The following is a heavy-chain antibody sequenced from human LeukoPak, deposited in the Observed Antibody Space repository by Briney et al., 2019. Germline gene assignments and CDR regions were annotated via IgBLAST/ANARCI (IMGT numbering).Heavy chain of an antibody. D-gene: IGHD6-13*01. CDR1: GFTFSSYA. CDR2: ITSNGGST. Sequence: PGGSLRLSCSASGFTFSSYAMHWVRQAPGKGLEYVSGITSNGGSTYYADSVKGRFTISRDNSKNTLYLQMSSLRAEDTALYYCVTGRAAIDYWGQGTLVTVSP. V-gene: IGHV3-64D*08. J-gene: IGHJ4*02. CDR3: VTGRAAIDY.